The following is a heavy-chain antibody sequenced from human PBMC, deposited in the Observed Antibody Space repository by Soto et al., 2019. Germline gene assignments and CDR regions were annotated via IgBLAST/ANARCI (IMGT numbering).Heavy chain of an antibody. CDR3: ARRYDFWSGYYMFWFDP. Sequence: WETLSLTCTVSGGSISSYCLSWIRQPPGKGLEWIGYIYYSGSTNYNPSLKSRVTISVDTSKNQFSLKLSSVTAADTAVYYCARRYDFWSGYYMFWFDPWGQGTLVTVSS. V-gene: IGHV4-59*08. CDR2: IYYSGST. D-gene: IGHD3-3*01. J-gene: IGHJ5*02. CDR1: GGSISSYC.